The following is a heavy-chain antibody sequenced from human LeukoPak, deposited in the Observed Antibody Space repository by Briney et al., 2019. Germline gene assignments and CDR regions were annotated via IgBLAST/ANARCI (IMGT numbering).Heavy chain of an antibody. J-gene: IGHJ6*02. Sequence: SETLSLTCAVYGGSFSGYYWSWIRQPPGKGLEWIGEINHSGSTNYNPSLKSRVTISVDTSKNQFSLKLTSVTAADTAVYYCARRTVAGSSSVGGMDVWGQGATVTVSS. CDR1: GGSFSGYY. D-gene: IGHD6-6*01. V-gene: IGHV4-34*01. CDR3: ARRTVAGSSSVGGMDV. CDR2: INHSGST.